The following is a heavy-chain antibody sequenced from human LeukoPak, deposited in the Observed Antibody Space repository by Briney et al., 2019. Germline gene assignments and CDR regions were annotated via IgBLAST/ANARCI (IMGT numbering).Heavy chain of an antibody. V-gene: IGHV1-2*02. CDR3: ARSSREYQLPAWRV. CDR1: GYTFTGYY. Sequence: ASVKVSCKASGYTFTGYYMHWVRQPPGQGLEWMGWINPNSGGTNYAQKFQGRVTMTRDTSISTAYMELSRLRADDTAVYYCARSSREYQLPAWRVWGQGTLVTVSS. J-gene: IGHJ4*02. CDR2: INPNSGGT. D-gene: IGHD2-2*01.